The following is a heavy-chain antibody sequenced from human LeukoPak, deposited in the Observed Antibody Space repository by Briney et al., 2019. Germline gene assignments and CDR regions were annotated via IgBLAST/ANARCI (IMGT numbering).Heavy chain of an antibody. V-gene: IGHV3-48*01. D-gene: IGHD4-11*01. J-gene: IGHJ4*02. CDR2: ISSSSSTI. CDR1: GFTFSDYF. CDR3: AIHDYLAV. Sequence: GGSLRLSCVASGFTFSDYFMNWVRQAPGKGLEWVSCISSSSSTIYYADSVKGRFTISRDNAKNSLFLQMNSLRAEDTAVYYCAIHDYLAVWGQGTLVTVSS.